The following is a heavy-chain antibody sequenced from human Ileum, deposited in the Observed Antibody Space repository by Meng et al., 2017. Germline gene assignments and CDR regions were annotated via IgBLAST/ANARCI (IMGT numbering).Heavy chain of an antibody. V-gene: IGHV3-48*03. CDR2: ISSSGTTI. CDR3: VRDGTYGGNYEN. J-gene: IGHJ4*02. CDR1: GFTFSGYP. Sequence: GESLKISCVASGFTFSGYPMDWVRQAPGKGLEWVSYISSSGTTIYYADSVKGRFTISRDNAENSLYLQMNSLRDEDTGVYYCVRDGTYGGNYENWGQGTLVTVSS. D-gene: IGHD4-23*01.